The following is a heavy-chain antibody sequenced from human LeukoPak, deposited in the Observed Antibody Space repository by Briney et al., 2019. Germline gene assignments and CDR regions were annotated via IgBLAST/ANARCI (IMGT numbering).Heavy chain of an antibody. V-gene: IGHV3-21*04. CDR3: AKMVRYFDL. J-gene: IGHJ2*01. D-gene: IGHD3-10*01. CDR1: GFTFSTYS. CDR2: ISSNSAYI. Sequence: PGGSLRLSCEASGFTFSTYSMNWVRQAPGKGLEWVSTISSNSAYIYYADSVKGRFTVSRDNAKNTLYLQMNSLRAEDTAVYYCAKMVRYFDLWGRGTLVTVSS.